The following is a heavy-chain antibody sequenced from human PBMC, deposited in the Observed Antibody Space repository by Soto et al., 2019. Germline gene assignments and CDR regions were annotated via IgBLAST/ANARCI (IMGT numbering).Heavy chain of an antibody. CDR1: GFTFNRYT. CDR2: ISSNGGST. CDR3: VKTSGSYYDY. Sequence: GGSLRLSCSASGFTFNRYTMHWVRQAPGKGLEYVSAISSNGGSTYYADSVKGRFTISRDNSKNTLFLQMSSLRTEDTAVYYCVKTSGSYYDYWGQGTLVTVSS. D-gene: IGHD1-26*01. J-gene: IGHJ4*02. V-gene: IGHV3-64D*08.